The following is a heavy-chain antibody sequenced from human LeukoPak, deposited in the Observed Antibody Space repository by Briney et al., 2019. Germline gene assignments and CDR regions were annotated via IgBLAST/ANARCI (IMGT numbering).Heavy chain of an antibody. CDR2: IYTSGST. D-gene: IGHD4-23*01. CDR1: GGSISSGSYY. J-gene: IGHJ4*02. V-gene: IGHV4-61*02. Sequence: SQTLSLTCTVSGGSISSGSYYWSWIRQPAGKGLEWIGRIYTSGSTNYNPSLKSRVTISVDTSKNQFSLKLSSVTAADTAVYYCARGFLSGYGGNSGLDWGQGTLVTVSS. CDR3: ARGFLSGYGGNSGLD.